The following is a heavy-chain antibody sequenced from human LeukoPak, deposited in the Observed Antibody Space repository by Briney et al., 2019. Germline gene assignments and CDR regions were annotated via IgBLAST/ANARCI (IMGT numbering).Heavy chain of an antibody. J-gene: IGHJ3*02. CDR1: GFTFDDYG. D-gene: IGHD3-10*01. V-gene: IGHV3-20*04. CDR3: ARDSHTYYYGSGSYVAFDI. CDR2: INWNGGST. Sequence: PGGSLRLPCAASGFTFDDYGMSWVRQAPGKGLEWVSGINWNGGSTGYADSVKGRFTISRDNAKNSLYLQMNSLRAEDTALYYCARDSHTYYYGSGSYVAFDIWGQGTMVTVSS.